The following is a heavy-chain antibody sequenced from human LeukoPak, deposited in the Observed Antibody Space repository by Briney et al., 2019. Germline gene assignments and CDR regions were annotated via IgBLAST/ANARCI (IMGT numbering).Heavy chain of an antibody. CDR2: ISSSSSTI. V-gene: IGHV3-48*04. J-gene: IGHJ3*02. Sequence: GGSLRLSCAASGFTFSSYSMNWVRQAPGKGLEWVSYISSSSSTIYYADSVRGRFTISRDNARNTLYLQMNSLRVEDTAVYYCAREKWGEDAFDMWGQGTMVTVSS. D-gene: IGHD1-26*01. CDR3: AREKWGEDAFDM. CDR1: GFTFSSYS.